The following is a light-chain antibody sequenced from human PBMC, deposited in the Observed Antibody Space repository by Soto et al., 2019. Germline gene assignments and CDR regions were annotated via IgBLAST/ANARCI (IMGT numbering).Light chain of an antibody. J-gene: IGKJ1*01. CDR1: QRISTS. CDR3: QQSYSSLRT. Sequence: DIQMTQSPSSLSASVGDRVSITCRASQRISTSLNWFQQKLGKAPKLLIYSTSTLQSGVPSRFSGSGSGTDFTLTISSLQPEDFAIYYCQQSYSSLRTFGQGTKVEIK. CDR2: STS. V-gene: IGKV1-39*01.